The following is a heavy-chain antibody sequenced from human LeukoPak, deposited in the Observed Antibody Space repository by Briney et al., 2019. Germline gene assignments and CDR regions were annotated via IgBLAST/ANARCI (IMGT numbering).Heavy chain of an antibody. CDR1: GFTFSSYG. Sequence: PGGSLRLSCAASGFTFSSYGMHWVRQAPGKGLVWVSRINTDGSSTSYADSVKGRFTISRDNAKNTLYLEMNSLRAEDTAVYYCARGIVGATTLYWYFDLWGRGTLVTVSS. V-gene: IGHV3-74*01. CDR3: ARGIVGATTLYWYFDL. D-gene: IGHD1-26*01. CDR2: INTDGSST. J-gene: IGHJ2*01.